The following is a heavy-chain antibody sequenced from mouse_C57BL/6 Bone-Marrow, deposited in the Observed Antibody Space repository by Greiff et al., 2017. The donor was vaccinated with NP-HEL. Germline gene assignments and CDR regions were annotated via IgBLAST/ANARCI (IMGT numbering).Heavy chain of an antibody. Sequence: VQLKESGAELVKPGASVKLSCTASGFSIKDYYMHWVKQRTEQGLEWIGRIDPEDGETKYAPKFQGKATITADTSSNTAYLQLSSLTSEDTAVYYCASGLLRAWFAYWGQGTLVTVAA. CDR1: GFSIKDYY. V-gene: IGHV14-2*01. D-gene: IGHD1-1*01. CDR2: IDPEDGET. CDR3: ASGLLRAWFAY. J-gene: IGHJ3*01.